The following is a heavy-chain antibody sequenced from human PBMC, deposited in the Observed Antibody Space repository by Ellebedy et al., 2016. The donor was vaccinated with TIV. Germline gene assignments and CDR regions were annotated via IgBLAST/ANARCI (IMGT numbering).Heavy chain of an antibody. V-gene: IGHV3-33*01. Sequence: GGSLRLSXAASGFTFSSYGMHWVRQAPGKGLEWVAVIWYDGSNKYYADSVKGRFTISRDNSKNTLYLQMNSLRAEDTAVYYRASSIVGRYPSGPSYGMDVWGQGTTVTVSS. D-gene: IGHD1-26*01. CDR2: IWYDGSNK. CDR3: ASSIVGRYPSGPSYGMDV. CDR1: GFTFSSYG. J-gene: IGHJ6*02.